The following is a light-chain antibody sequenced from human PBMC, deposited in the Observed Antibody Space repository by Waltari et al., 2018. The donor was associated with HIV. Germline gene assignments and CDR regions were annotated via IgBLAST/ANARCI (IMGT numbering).Light chain of an antibody. CDR3: QQYYDAPYT. Sequence: IVMTQSPDSLGVSLGERATINCKSSQSILSTAGNRHYLAWYQQRTGQAPNLPIYWATTRESGVPDRISGSVSGTDFTLTINSLQAEDVAVYYCQQYYDAPYTFGQGTKVDI. CDR2: WAT. CDR1: QSILSTAGNRHY. J-gene: IGKJ2*01. V-gene: IGKV4-1*01.